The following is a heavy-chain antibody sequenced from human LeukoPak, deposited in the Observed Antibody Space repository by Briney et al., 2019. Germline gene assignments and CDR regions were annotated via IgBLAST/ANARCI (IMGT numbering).Heavy chain of an antibody. CDR3: ARMGMDQVMVTNFFDY. V-gene: IGHV1-46*01. J-gene: IGHJ4*02. CDR2: IHPSDGST. CDR1: GYTFTSHY. D-gene: IGHD5-18*01. Sequence: ASVKVSCKASGYTFTSHYMHWVRQAPGQGLEWMGVIHPSDGSTSYSQKFQGRVTMTKDTSTRTVYIELGSLRFEATAVYYCARMGMDQVMVTNFFDYWGQGTMVTVS.